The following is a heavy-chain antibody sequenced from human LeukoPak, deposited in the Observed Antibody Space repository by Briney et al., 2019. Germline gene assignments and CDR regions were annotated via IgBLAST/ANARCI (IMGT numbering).Heavy chain of an antibody. D-gene: IGHD3-10*01. CDR1: GFTFSTYW. J-gene: IGHJ4*02. CDR2: ISYDGSNK. Sequence: GGSLRLSCAASGFTFSTYWMSWVRQAPGKGLEWVAVISYDGSNKYYADSVKGRFTISRDNSKNTLYLQMNSLRAEDTAVYYCARVGLMGIYGSGGDYFDYWGQGTLVTVSS. CDR3: ARVGLMGIYGSGGDYFDY. V-gene: IGHV3-30*03.